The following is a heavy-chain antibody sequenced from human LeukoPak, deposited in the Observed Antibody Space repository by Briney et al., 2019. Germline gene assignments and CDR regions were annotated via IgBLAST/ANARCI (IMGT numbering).Heavy chain of an antibody. J-gene: IGHJ5*02. CDR2: IYYSGST. Sequence: PSETLSLTCTVSGGSISSSSYYWGWIRQPPGKGLEWIGSIYYSGSTYYNPSLKSRVTISVDTSKNQFSLKLSSVTAADTAVYYCARQNGDYGGYNWFDPWGQGTLVTVSS. V-gene: IGHV4-39*07. CDR3: ARQNGDYGGYNWFDP. CDR1: GGSISSSSYY. D-gene: IGHD4-17*01.